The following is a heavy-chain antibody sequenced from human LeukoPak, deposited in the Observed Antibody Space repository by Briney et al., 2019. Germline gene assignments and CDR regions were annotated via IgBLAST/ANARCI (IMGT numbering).Heavy chain of an antibody. CDR3: TRDRGFCTGATCHPNDY. CDR2: INSNSFI. Sequence: GGSLRLSCAASGFTFSSYGMNWVRQAPGKGLEWVSSINSNSFIYFADSVKGRFTISRDNAKNSLYLQMNSLRAEDTAVYYCTRDRGFCTGATCHPNDYWGQGTLVTVSS. J-gene: IGHJ4*02. CDR1: GFTFSSYG. V-gene: IGHV3-21*01. D-gene: IGHD2-8*02.